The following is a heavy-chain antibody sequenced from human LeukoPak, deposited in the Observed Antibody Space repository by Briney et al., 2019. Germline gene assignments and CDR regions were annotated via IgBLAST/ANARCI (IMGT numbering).Heavy chain of an antibody. CDR1: GFTFNSYA. D-gene: IGHD2-15*01. CDR2: ISGSGGST. Sequence: GGSLRLSCAASGFTFNSYAMSWVRQAPGKGLEWVSVISGSGGSTNYADPMKGRFTISRDNSKNTLYLQMDSLRAEDTAVYYCAKSGGNSVSYYFDYWGQGTLVTVSS. J-gene: IGHJ4*02. V-gene: IGHV3-23*01. CDR3: AKSGGNSVSYYFDY.